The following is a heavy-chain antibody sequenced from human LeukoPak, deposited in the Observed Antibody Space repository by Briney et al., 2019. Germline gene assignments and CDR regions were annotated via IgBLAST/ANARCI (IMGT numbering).Heavy chain of an antibody. D-gene: IGHD3-10*01. CDR1: GFIFENYA. CDR3: AKVRSPVDFYGSGSCLDY. V-gene: IGHV3-9*01. Sequence: GGSLRLSCATSGFIFENYAMHWVRQAAGKGLEWVSGIYWNSGTIAYGDSMRGRFIISRDNTKNSLYLQMNSLRPEDTALYYCAKVRSPVDFYGSGSCLDYWGQGTLVTVSS. CDR2: IYWNSGTI. J-gene: IGHJ4*02.